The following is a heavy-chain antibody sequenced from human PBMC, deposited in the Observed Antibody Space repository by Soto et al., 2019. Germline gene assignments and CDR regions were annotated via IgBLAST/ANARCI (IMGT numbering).Heavy chain of an antibody. CDR1: GFTFSNYA. CDR2: IHGSGAGT. J-gene: IGHJ5*01. CDR3: GKDAVARNGVWDWFDS. V-gene: IGHV3-23*01. Sequence: EVQLLESGGGLVQPGGSLRLSCAASGFTFSNYAMSWVRQAPGKGLEWVSSIHGSGAGTYYADSVKGRFTVSRDDSTGTLYLQMSRLPVDDADIYYCGKDAVARNGVWDWFDSWGQGTLVTVAS. D-gene: IGHD6-6*01.